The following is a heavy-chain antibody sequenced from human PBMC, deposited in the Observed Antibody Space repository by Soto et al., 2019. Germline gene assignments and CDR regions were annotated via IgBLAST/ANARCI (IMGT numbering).Heavy chain of an antibody. J-gene: IGHJ6*02. CDR1: GGTFSSYA. D-gene: IGHD2-2*02. CDR2: IIPIFGTA. Sequence: XSLKVSCKASGGTFSSYAISWVRQAPGQGLEWMGGIIPIFGTANYAQKFQGRVTITADKSTSTAYMELSSLRSEDTAVHYCARDGCSSTSCYTRYGYSSYYYGMDVWGQGTTVTASS. V-gene: IGHV1-69*06. CDR3: ARDGCSSTSCYTRYGYSSYYYGMDV.